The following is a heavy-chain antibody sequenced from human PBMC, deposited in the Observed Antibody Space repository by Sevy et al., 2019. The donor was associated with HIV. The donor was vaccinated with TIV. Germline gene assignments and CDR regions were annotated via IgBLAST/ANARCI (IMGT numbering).Heavy chain of an antibody. CDR2: ISAYNGNT. V-gene: IGHV1-18*01. CDR1: GYTFTSYG. D-gene: IGHD3-10*01. J-gene: IGHJ5*02. CDR3: ARVPLKSITMVRGVRGCFDP. Sequence: ASVKVSCKASGYTFTSYGISWVRQAPGQGLEWMGWISAYNGNTNYAQKLQGRVTMTTDTSTSTAYMELRSLRSDDTAGYYCARVPLKSITMVRGVRGCFDPWGQGTLVTVSS.